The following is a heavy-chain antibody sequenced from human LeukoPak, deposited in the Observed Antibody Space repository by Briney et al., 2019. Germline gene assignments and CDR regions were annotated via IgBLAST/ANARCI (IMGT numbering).Heavy chain of an antibody. CDR2: IDPNSGGT. Sequence: GASVKVSCRASGYTFTAHYIHWVRQAPGQGLEWMGWIDPNSGGTNYAQRFLGSVTMTGDTYIKTAFMEVRRLRSDDTAIYYCARGRGTTMVRGVITNYFDLWGRGSLVTVSS. V-gene: IGHV1-2*02. CDR3: ARGRGTTMVRGVITNYFDL. J-gene: IGHJ2*01. CDR1: GYTFTAHY. D-gene: IGHD3-10*01.